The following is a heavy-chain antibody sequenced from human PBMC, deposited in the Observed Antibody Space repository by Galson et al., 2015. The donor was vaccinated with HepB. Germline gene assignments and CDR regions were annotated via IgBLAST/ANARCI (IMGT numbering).Heavy chain of an antibody. J-gene: IGHJ4*02. CDR2: ISYDGSNK. D-gene: IGHD5-12*01. CDR3: ARGTVRLGY. Sequence: SLRLSCAASGFTFSSYAMHWVRQAPGKGLEWVAVISYDGSNKYYADSVKGRFTISRDNSKNTLYLQMNSLRAEDTAVYYCARGTVRLGYWGQGTLVTVSS. CDR1: GFTFSSYA. V-gene: IGHV3-30*04.